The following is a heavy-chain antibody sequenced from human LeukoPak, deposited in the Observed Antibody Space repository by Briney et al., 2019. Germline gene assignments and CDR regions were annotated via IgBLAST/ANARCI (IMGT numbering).Heavy chain of an antibody. CDR2: IWYDGSNK. V-gene: IGHV3-33*01. D-gene: IGHD6-19*01. CDR3: ARGRGSGWYDAFDI. Sequence: PGGSLRLSCAASGFTFSSHGMHWVRQAPGKGLEWVAVIWYDGSNKFYADSVRGRFTISRDNSKDTLYVQMNSLSAEDTAVYYCARGRGSGWYDAFDIWGQGTMVTVSS. J-gene: IGHJ3*02. CDR1: GFTFSSHG.